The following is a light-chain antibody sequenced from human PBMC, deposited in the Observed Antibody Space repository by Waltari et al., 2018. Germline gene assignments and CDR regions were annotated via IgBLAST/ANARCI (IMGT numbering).Light chain of an antibody. CDR1: ISDIGVYNF. CDR2: DVT. CDR3: SSYTSGTTSLV. V-gene: IGLV2-14*01. J-gene: IGLJ1*01. Sequence: QSALAQPASLSGSPGQSITISCTGSISDIGVYNFVPCYQHSPAKAPKLIIYDVTKRPSGLSDRFSGSKSGNTASLTISGLQAEDEADYYCSSYTSGTTSLVFGTGTKVTVL.